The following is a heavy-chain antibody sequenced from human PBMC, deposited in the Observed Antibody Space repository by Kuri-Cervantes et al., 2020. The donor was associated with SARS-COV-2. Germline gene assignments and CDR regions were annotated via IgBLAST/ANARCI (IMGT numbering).Heavy chain of an antibody. D-gene: IGHD4-23*01. CDR1: GGSISSGDYY. CDR3: ARPGGFLDV. Sequence: SETLSLTCTVSGGSISSGDYYWTWIRQPPGKGLEWIGFIYYTETTSYTPSLKSRVTISVDTSKNQFSLKLSSVTAADTAVYYCARPGGFLDVWGKGTTVTSPQ. CDR2: IYYTETT. V-gene: IGHV4-30-4*08. J-gene: IGHJ6*04.